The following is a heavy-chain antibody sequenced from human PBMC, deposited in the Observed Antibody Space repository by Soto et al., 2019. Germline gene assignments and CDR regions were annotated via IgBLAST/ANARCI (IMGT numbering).Heavy chain of an antibody. CDR3: APPRPGAAPLF. V-gene: IGHV5-51*01. CDR2: IYPSDLDT. J-gene: IGHJ4*02. Sequence: GESLKISCKGLGYTFTNYWIGWVRQMPGKGLEWMGLIYPSDLDTRYSPSFQAQVTISADKSVSIACLQWENLEAAETAMYYCAPPRPGAAPLFWGPGTQDNVSS. CDR1: GYTFTNYW. D-gene: IGHD6-25*01.